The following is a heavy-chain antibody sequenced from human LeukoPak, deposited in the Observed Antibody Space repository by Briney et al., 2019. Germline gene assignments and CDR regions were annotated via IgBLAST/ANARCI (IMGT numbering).Heavy chain of an antibody. CDR2: IKQDGSEK. CDR3: ARDRDDFWYYYYMDV. J-gene: IGHJ6*03. Sequence: GGSLRLSCAASGFTFSSYWMSWVRQAPGKGLEWVANIKQDGSEKYYVDSVKGRFTISRDNAKNSLYLQMNSLRAEDTAMYYCARDRDDFWYYYYMDVWGKGTTVTVSS. D-gene: IGHD3-3*01. V-gene: IGHV3-7*01. CDR1: GFTFSSYW.